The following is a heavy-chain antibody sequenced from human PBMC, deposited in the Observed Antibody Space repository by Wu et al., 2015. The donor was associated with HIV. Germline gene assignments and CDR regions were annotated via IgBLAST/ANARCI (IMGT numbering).Heavy chain of an antibody. CDR2: IIPVFAMT. V-gene: IGHV1-69*18. CDR3: ARSLGVVGNTPPDY. J-gene: IGHJ4*02. CDR1: GYTFTSYY. Sequence: QVQLVQSGAEVKKPGASVKVSCKASGYTFTSYYMQWVRQAPGQGLEWMGRIIPVFAMTNYAQRFQGRVTLTADESTNTAYMELSRLKSDDTAVYYCARSLGVVGNTPPDYWGQGTLVTVFS. D-gene: IGHD1-26*01.